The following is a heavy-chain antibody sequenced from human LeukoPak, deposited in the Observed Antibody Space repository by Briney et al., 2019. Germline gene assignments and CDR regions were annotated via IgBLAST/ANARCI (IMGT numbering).Heavy chain of an antibody. J-gene: IGHJ4*02. CDR1: DGSINSYY. V-gene: IGHV4-59*12. CDR2: IYYNGNT. D-gene: IGHD3-16*01. Sequence: PSETLSLTCSVSDGSINSYYWNWIRRPPGKGLEWIGYIYYNGNTNYSPSLKSRVTMSVDTSKNLFSLKVSSVTAADTAVYYCARGRGGGYWGQGTLVTVSS. CDR3: ARGRGGGY.